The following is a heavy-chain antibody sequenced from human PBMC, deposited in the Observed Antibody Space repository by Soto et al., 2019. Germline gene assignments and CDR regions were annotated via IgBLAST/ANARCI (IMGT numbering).Heavy chain of an antibody. V-gene: IGHV3-64D*08. CDR3: VLHGVGYPLYYYYYGMDV. Sequence: GGSLRLSCSASGFTLSSYAMHWVRQAPGKGLEYVSAISSNGGSTYYADSVKGRFTISRDNSKNTLYLQMSSLRAEDTAVYYCVLHGVGYPLYYYYYGMDVWGQGTTVTVSS. CDR2: ISSNGGST. CDR1: GFTLSSYA. D-gene: IGHD2-8*01. J-gene: IGHJ6*02.